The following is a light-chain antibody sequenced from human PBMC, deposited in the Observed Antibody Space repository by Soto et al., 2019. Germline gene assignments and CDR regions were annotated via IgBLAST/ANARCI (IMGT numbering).Light chain of an antibody. CDR3: CSYAGSYTWV. V-gene: IGLV2-11*01. CDR2: DVS. J-gene: IGLJ3*02. Sequence: QSALTQPRSVSVSPGQSVTFSCTGTSSDVGGYDYVSWYQQHPGKAPKLMIYDVSNRPSGVPDRFSGSKSGNTASLTISGLQADDEADYYCCSYAGSYTWVFGGGTKLTVL. CDR1: SSDVGGYDY.